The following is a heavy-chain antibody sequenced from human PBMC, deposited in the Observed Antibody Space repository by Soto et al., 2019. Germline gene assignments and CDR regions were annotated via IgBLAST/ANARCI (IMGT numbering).Heavy chain of an antibody. CDR1: GYTFTSYD. CDR3: AREVVGGNLPT. Sequence: QVQLVQSGAEVKKPGASVKVSCKASGYTFTSYDINWVRQATGQGLEWMGWMNPNSGNTAYAQKFQGGVTMTRNTSISTACRELSSLRSQDTAVYCCAREVVGGNLPTWGQGTLVTVSS. D-gene: IGHD2-15*01. CDR2: MNPNSGNT. J-gene: IGHJ5*02. V-gene: IGHV1-8*01.